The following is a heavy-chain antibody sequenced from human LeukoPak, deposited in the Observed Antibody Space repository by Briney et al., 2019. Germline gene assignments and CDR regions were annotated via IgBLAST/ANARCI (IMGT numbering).Heavy chain of an antibody. V-gene: IGHV3-30*02. CDR1: GFIFTNFA. Sequence: GGSLRLSCAASGFIFTNFAMHWVRQAPGKGLEWVAFIRYDGSNKYYADSVKGRFTISRDNSKNTLYLQMNSLRAEDTAVYYCATILVPAARNYFDYWGQGTLVTVSS. CDR3: ATILVPAARNYFDY. J-gene: IGHJ4*02. D-gene: IGHD2-2*01. CDR2: IRYDGSNK.